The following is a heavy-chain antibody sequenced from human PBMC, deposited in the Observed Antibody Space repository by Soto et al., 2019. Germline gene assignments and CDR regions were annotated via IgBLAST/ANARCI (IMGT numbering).Heavy chain of an antibody. CDR2: ISNEGMNT. D-gene: IGHD1-1*01. CDR1: GFTFRSYA. J-gene: IGHJ1*01. Sequence: GGSLRLSCVASGFTFRSYALHWVRQAPGKGLEWVALISNEGMNTFYADSVKGRMTVSRDKAEKTMYLQMNSLTAEDTAVYYCAKGLRFMEHWGQGTVVTVSS. V-gene: IGHV3-30-3*02. CDR3: AKGLRFMEH.